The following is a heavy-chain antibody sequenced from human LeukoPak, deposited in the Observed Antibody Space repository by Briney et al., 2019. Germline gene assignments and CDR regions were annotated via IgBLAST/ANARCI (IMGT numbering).Heavy chain of an antibody. J-gene: IGHJ4*02. D-gene: IGHD1-20*01. CDR2: IKSKADGETI. CDR1: GFTFSGYG. CDR3: STLTSRGLSDS. Sequence: PGGSLRLSCAASGFTFSGYGMHWVRQAPGKGLEWVGRIKSKADGETIDYAAPVKGRFTFSRDDSKNMLYLQMNSLKSEDTAVYYCSTLTSRGLSDSWGQGTLVTVSS. V-gene: IGHV3-15*07.